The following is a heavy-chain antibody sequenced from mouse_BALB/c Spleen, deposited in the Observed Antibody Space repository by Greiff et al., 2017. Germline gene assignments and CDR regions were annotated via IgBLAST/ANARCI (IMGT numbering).Heavy chain of an antibody. CDR1: GFTFSSYG. Sequence: EVHLVESGGGLVQPGGSLKLSCAASGFTFSSYGMSWVRQTPDKRLELVATINSNGGSTYYPDSVKGRFTISRDNTKNTLYLQMSSLKSEDTAMYYCASLPFAYWGQGTLVTVSA. CDR2: INSNGGST. V-gene: IGHV5-6-3*01. J-gene: IGHJ3*01. CDR3: ASLPFAY. D-gene: IGHD2-1*01.